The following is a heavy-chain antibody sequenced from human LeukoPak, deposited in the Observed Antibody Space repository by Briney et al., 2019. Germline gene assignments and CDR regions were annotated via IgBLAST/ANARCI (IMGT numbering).Heavy chain of an antibody. CDR3: ARVDSSGWYYFDY. V-gene: IGHV1-2*02. J-gene: IGHJ4*02. CDR1: GYTFACYY. CDR2: INPNSGGT. Sequence: ASVKVSCKASGYTFACYYMHWVRQAPGQGLEWMGWINPNSGGTNYAQKFQGRVTMTRDTSISTAYMELSRLRSDDTAVYYCARVDSSGWYYFDYWGQGTLVTVSS. D-gene: IGHD6-19*01.